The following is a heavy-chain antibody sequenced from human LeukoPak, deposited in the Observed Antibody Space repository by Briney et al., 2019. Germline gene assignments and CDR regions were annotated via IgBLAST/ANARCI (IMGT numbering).Heavy chain of an antibody. J-gene: IGHJ4*02. D-gene: IGHD3-10*01. Sequence: ASVKISCKASGYTFSSYGISWVRQAPGQGLEWMGCISAYNGNTNYRQKLQGRVTMTTDTSTSTAYMDLRSLRSDDTAIYYCAGDSPDGSGTYYNDSPDYWGQGTLVTVSS. CDR1: GYTFSSYG. CDR3: AGDSPDGSGTYYNDSPDY. V-gene: IGHV1-18*01. CDR2: ISAYNGNT.